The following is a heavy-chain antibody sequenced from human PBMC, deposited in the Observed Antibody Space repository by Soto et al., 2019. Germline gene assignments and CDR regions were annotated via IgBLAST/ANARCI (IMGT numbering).Heavy chain of an antibody. J-gene: IGHJ6*02. Sequence: QVQLQESGPGLVKPSQTLSLTCSVSGGSISSVGHYWTWIRQQPGKGLKWIGYIYYSGSTDYNPSLKSRVTISVDRSKNQFSLNLSSVTAADTAIYYCARESGGYDSSTRYGLDVWGQGTTVTVSS. CDR2: IYYSGST. CDR3: ARESGGYDSSTRYGLDV. V-gene: IGHV4-31*03. D-gene: IGHD6-25*01. CDR1: GGSISSVGHY.